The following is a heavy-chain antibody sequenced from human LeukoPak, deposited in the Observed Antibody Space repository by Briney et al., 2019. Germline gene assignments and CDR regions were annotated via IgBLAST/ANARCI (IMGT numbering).Heavy chain of an antibody. CDR3: ANHILGYCSGGSCANFDH. CDR2: ISGSGGST. J-gene: IGHJ4*02. D-gene: IGHD2-15*01. Sequence: PGGSLRLSCAASGFTFSSYAMSWVRQAPGKGLEWVSAISGSGGSTYYADFVKGRFTISRDNSKNTLYLQMNSLRAEDTAVYYCANHILGYCSGGSCANFDHWGQGTLVTVSS. CDR1: GFTFSSYA. V-gene: IGHV3-23*01.